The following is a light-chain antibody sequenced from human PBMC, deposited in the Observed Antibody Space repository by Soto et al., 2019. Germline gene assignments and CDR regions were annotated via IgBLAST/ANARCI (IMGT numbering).Light chain of an antibody. J-gene: IGKJ2*01. CDR2: LVS. V-gene: IGKV2-28*01. CDR1: QRLLHSNGYNY. Sequence: DVVMTQSPLSLPVTPGEPASISCNSSQRLLHSNGYNYLDWYLQRPGQSPQLLVYLVSNRASGVPDRCSGSGSGTDFTLKITRVEAEDVGVYYCMQALQSPRTFGQGTKLEIK. CDR3: MQALQSPRT.